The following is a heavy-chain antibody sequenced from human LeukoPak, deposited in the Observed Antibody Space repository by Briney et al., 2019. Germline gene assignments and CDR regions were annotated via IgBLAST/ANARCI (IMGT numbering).Heavy chain of an antibody. V-gene: IGHV4-34*01. CDR3: AISKTYYDFWSGYPRRYYYYGMDV. CDR1: GGSFSGYY. D-gene: IGHD3-3*01. CDR2: INHSGST. J-gene: IGHJ6*02. Sequence: SETLSLTCAVYGGSFSGYYWSWIRQPPGKGLEWIGEINHSGSTNYNPSLKSRVTISVDTSKNQFSLKLSSVTAADTAVYYCAISKTYYDFWSGYPRRYYYYGMDVWGQGTTVTVSS.